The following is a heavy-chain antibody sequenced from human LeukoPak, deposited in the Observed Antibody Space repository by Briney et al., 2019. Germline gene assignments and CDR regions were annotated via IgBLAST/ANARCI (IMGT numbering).Heavy chain of an antibody. CDR1: GFTFCNYW. CDR3: YGPVAGDDFDS. Sequence: GGSLRLSCAASGFTFCNYWMGWVRQAPGKGREGVANIKEDGSAKYHVDSVKGRFTISRDNAKNSLYLRMHSLRAEDTAVYYCYGPVAGDDFDSWGQGTLVTVSS. D-gene: IGHD6-19*01. J-gene: IGHJ4*02. CDR2: IKEDGSAK. V-gene: IGHV3-7*01.